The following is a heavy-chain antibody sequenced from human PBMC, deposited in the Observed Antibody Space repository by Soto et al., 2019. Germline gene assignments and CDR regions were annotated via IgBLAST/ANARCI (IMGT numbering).Heavy chain of an antibody. Sequence: ASVKVSCKASGYTFTSYGISWVRQAPGQGLEWMGWISAYNGNTNYAQKLQGRVTMTTDTSTSTAYMELRSLRSDDTAVYYCARPPYYYDSSGYDYWGQGTLVTVSS. CDR1: GYTFTSYG. V-gene: IGHV1-18*04. CDR3: ARPPYYYDSSGYDY. J-gene: IGHJ4*02. CDR2: ISAYNGNT. D-gene: IGHD3-22*01.